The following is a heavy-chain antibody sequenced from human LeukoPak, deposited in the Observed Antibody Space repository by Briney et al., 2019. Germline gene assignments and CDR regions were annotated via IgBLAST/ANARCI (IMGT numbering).Heavy chain of an antibody. D-gene: IGHD3-22*01. V-gene: IGHV1-2*02. CDR1: GYTFTSYY. CDR3: ARLDYYDSSGYFAFDI. CDR2: INPNSGGT. Sequence: GASVKVSCKASGYTFTSYYMHWVRQAPGQGLEWMGWINPNSGGTNYAQKFQGRVTMTRDTSISTAYMELSRLRSDDTAVYYCARLDYYDSSGYFAFDIWGQGTMVTVSS. J-gene: IGHJ3*02.